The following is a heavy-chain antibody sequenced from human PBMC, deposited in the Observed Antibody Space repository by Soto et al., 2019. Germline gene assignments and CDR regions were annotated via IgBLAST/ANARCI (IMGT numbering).Heavy chain of an antibody. D-gene: IGHD6-19*01. CDR3: ARVFHSSGWYVLDY. CDR1: GGTFSSYA. CDR2: IIPIFGTA. Sequence: QVQLVQSGAEVKKPGSSVKVSCKASGGTFSSYAISWVRQAPGQGLEWMGGIIPIFGTANYAQKFQGRVTTTADDSTSTAYMELSSLRSEDTAVYYCARVFHSSGWYVLDYWGQGTLVTVSS. V-gene: IGHV1-69*01. J-gene: IGHJ4*02.